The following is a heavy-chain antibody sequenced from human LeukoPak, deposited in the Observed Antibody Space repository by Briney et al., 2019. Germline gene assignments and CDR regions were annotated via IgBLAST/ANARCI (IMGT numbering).Heavy chain of an antibody. J-gene: IGHJ4*02. CDR1: GFTFDDYG. CDR3: ARGPKHFGYQLLPDY. Sequence: GGSLRLSCAASGFTFDDYGMSWVRHAPGKGLEWVSGINWNGGSTGYADSVKGRFTISRDNAKNSLYLQMNSLRAEDTALYYCARGPKHFGYQLLPDYWGQGTLVTVSS. CDR2: INWNGGST. V-gene: IGHV3-20*04. D-gene: IGHD2-2*01.